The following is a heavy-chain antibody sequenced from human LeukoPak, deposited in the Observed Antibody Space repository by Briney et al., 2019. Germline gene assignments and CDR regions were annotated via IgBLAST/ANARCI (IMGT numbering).Heavy chain of an antibody. CDR3: ARTRNWNYYAEFDY. D-gene: IGHD1-7*01. CDR2: INPNSGGT. CDR1: GYTFTGYY. Sequence: ASVKVSCKASGYTFTGYYMHWVRQAPGQGLEWMGWINPNSGGTNYAQKFQGRVTMTGDTSISTAYMELSRLRSDDTAVYYCARTRNWNYYAEFDYWGQGTLVTVSS. J-gene: IGHJ4*02. V-gene: IGHV1-2*02.